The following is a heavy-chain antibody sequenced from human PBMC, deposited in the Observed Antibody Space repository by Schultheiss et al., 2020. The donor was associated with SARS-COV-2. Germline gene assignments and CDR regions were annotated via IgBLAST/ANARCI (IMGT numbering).Heavy chain of an antibody. J-gene: IGHJ5*02. CDR2: IYYSGST. CDR1: GFTVSSNY. CDR3: ARDLEGWFDP. V-gene: IGHV4-59*02. Sequence: GSLRLSCAASGFTVSSNYMSWVRQAPGKGLEWIGYIYYSGSTYYNPSLKSRVTISVDTSKNQFSLKLSSVTAEDTAVYYCARDLEGWFDPWGQGTLVTVSS.